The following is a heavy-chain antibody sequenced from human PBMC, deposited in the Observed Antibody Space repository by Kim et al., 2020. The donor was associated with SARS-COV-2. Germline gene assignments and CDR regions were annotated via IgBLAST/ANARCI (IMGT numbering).Heavy chain of an antibody. CDR1: GYTFTTYA. D-gene: IGHD2-15*01. J-gene: IGHJ4*02. CDR2: INTNTGNP. Sequence: ASVKVSCKTSGYTFTTYAIHWVRQAPGQGLEWMGRINTNTGNPTYAQGFTGRFVFSLDTSVSTTYLQINSLKAEDTAVYYCAKTRWDCRGPTCYSSFDYWGQGTLVTVSS. CDR3: AKTRWDCRGPTCYSSFDY. V-gene: IGHV7-4-1*02.